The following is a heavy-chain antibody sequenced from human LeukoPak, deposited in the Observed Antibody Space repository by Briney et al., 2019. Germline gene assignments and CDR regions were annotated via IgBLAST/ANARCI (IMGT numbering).Heavy chain of an antibody. V-gene: IGHV1-18*01. CDR1: GYTFTSYG. CDR3: ARLKVSGQLWFDDAFDI. J-gene: IGHJ3*02. CDR2: ISAYNGNT. D-gene: IGHD5-18*01. Sequence: ASVKVSWKASGYTFTSYGISWVRQATGQGLEWMGWISAYNGNTNYAQKLQGRVTMTTDTSTSTAYMELRSLRSDDTAVYYCARLKVSGQLWFDDAFDIWGQGTMVTVSS.